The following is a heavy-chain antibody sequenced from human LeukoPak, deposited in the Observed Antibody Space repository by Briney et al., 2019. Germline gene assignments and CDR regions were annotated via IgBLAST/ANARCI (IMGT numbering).Heavy chain of an antibody. CDR2: INHSGST. D-gene: IGHD5-18*01. CDR3: ARAEYSYGFDY. Sequence: SETLSLTCAVYGGSFGGYYWSWIRQPPGKGLEWIGEINHSGSTNYNPSLKSRVTISVDTSKNQFSLKLSSVTAADTAVYYCARAEYSYGFDYWGQGTLVTVSS. V-gene: IGHV4-34*01. J-gene: IGHJ4*02. CDR1: GGSFGGYY.